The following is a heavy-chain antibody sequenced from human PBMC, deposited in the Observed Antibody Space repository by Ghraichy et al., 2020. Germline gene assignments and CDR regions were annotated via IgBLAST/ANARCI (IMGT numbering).Heavy chain of an antibody. CDR3: ARLAGSNRVRRGSGYFEY. Sequence: SGINWNGGSTGYADSVKGRFTISRDNAKNSLYLQMNSLRAEDTALYHCARLAGSNRVRRGSGYFEYCGQGTMGTVSA. CDR2: INWNGGST. D-gene: IGHD3-10*01. J-gene: IGHJ4*02. V-gene: IGHV3-20*01.